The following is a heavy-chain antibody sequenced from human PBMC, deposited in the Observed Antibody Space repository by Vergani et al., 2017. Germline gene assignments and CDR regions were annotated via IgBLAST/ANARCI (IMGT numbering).Heavy chain of an antibody. Sequence: VQLVESGGGLVQPGGSLRLSCAASGFTFSSYSMNWVRQAPGKGLEWVSAISGSGGSTYYADSVKGRFTISRDNSKNTLYLQMNSLRAEDTAVYYCAKDLAVVTVTTSPGMGYWGQGTLVTVSS. CDR3: AKDLAVVTVTTSPGMGY. CDR1: GFTFSSYS. J-gene: IGHJ4*02. CDR2: ISGSGGST. V-gene: IGHV3-23*04. D-gene: IGHD4-17*01.